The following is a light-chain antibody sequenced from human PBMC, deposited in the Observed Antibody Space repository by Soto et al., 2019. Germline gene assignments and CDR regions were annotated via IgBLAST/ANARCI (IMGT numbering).Light chain of an antibody. Sequence: EIVLTQSPGTLSLSPGERATLSCRASQSVSSSYLAWYQQKPGQAPRLLIYGASSRATGIPDRFSGSGSGTDFTLTISRLEPEDFAEYYCQHYGSSLFGPGTKVDIK. CDR1: QSVSSSY. V-gene: IGKV3-20*01. J-gene: IGKJ3*01. CDR3: QHYGSSL. CDR2: GAS.